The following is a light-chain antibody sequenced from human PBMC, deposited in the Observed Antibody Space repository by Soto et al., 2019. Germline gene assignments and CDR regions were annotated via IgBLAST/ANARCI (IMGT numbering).Light chain of an antibody. CDR3: GSWDSSLSAYV. J-gene: IGLJ1*01. V-gene: IGLV1-51*01. CDR2: DDN. CDR1: SSNIGGNT. Sequence: QSVLTQPPSLSGTPGQRVTISCSGSSSNIGGNTVHWYQHLPGTAPKLLIYDDNKRPSGIPDRFSGSKSGTSATLGITGFQTGDEADYYCGSWDSSLSAYVFGTGTKLTVL.